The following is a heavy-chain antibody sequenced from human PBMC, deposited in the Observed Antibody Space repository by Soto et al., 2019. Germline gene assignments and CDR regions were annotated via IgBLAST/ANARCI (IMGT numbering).Heavy chain of an antibody. D-gene: IGHD3-10*01. CDR2: IYNDGTYS. CDR3: TRGPRPISTGTGAY. V-gene: IGHV3-74*01. Sequence: WVSLRLSCAASGFIFKMYWMHWVRQSPGKGLVWISRIYNDGTYSDYADSVRGRFTISRDNVNDTLYLQMNNLRAEDSGLYYCTRGPRPISTGTGAYWGQGTQVTVSS. CDR1: GFIFKMYW. J-gene: IGHJ4*02.